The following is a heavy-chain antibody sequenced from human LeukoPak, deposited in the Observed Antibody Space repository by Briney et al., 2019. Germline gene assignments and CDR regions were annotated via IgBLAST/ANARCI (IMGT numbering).Heavy chain of an antibody. D-gene: IGHD3-3*01. Sequence: SETLSLTCTVSGGSISSGSYYWSWIRQPAGKGLEWIGRIYTSGSTNYNPSLKSRVTISVDTSKNQFSLKLSSVTAADTAVYYCARRGYDFWSGYFKYYFDYWAREPWSPSPQ. J-gene: IGHJ4*02. CDR1: GGSISSGSYY. CDR2: IYTSGST. V-gene: IGHV4-61*02. CDR3: ARRGYDFWSGYFKYYFDY.